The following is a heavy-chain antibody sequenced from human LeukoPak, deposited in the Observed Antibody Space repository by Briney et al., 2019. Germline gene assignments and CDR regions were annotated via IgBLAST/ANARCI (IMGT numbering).Heavy chain of an antibody. J-gene: IGHJ3*02. CDR3: AKSSGSYGRENAFDI. CDR1: GFIFSNYG. Sequence: GGSLRLSCAASGFIFSNYGMHWVRQAPAKGLEGVAVISSDGSNTYYADSVRGRFTMSRDTSKNTLYLQMNSLRAEDTAVYYCAKSSGSYGRENAFDIWGQGTMVTVS. V-gene: IGHV3-30*18. CDR2: ISSDGSNT. D-gene: IGHD5-18*01.